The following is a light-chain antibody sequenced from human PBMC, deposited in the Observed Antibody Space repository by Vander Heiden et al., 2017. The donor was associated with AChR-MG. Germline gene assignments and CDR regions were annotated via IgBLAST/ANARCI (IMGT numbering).Light chain of an antibody. CDR2: GVN. CDR3: SSYAGSNNLGV. CDR1: SSDVGGYNY. Sequence: QSVLTQPPSASGSPGQSVTISCTGSSSDVGGYNYVSWYQQHPGKAPKLMIYGVNKRPSGVPDRFSGSKSGNTASLTVSGLQADDEADYYCSSYAGSNNLGVFGGGTKLTVI. V-gene: IGLV2-8*01. J-gene: IGLJ3*02.